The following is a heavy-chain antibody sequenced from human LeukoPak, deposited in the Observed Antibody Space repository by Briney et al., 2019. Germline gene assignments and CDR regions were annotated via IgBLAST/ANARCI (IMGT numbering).Heavy chain of an antibody. Sequence: PGRSLRLSCAAYGFTFINYGMDWVRQAPGKGLEWVAVISHDGSNKYYADSVKGRFTISRDNSKNTLYLQMNSLRAEDTAVYYCARGEYSSRWHYYVDYWGQGTLVTVSS. CDR2: ISHDGSNK. V-gene: IGHV3-30*03. J-gene: IGHJ4*02. D-gene: IGHD6-13*01. CDR1: GFTFINYG. CDR3: ARGEYSSRWHYYVDY.